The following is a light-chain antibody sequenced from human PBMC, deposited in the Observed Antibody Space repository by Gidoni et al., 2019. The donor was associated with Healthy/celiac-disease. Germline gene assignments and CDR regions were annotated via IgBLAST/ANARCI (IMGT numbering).Light chain of an antibody. Sequence: QSALTQPRSVSGSPRQYVTISCTGTSSDVGGYNYVSWYQQHPGKAPKLMIYDVSKRPSGVPDRFSGSKSGNTASLAISGLQAEDEADYYCCSYAGSYTWEVFGGGTKLTVL. CDR2: DVS. V-gene: IGLV2-11*01. CDR3: CSYAGSYTWEV. J-gene: IGLJ2*01. CDR1: SSDVGGYNY.